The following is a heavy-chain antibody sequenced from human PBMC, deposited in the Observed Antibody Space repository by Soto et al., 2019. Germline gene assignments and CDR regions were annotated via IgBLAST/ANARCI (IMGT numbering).Heavy chain of an antibody. CDR1: GGSISSGGYY. D-gene: IGHD3-22*01. CDR3: AIHNYYTGSGYYPSCAEYLKH. Sequence: PSETLSLTCTVSGGSISSGGYYWSWIRQYPGKGLEWIGYISYSRSTYYNPSLKSRITISVDTSKNQFFLKLRSVTAADTAVYYCAIHNYYTGSGYYPSCAEYLKHWGQGTLVPVSP. J-gene: IGHJ1*01. V-gene: IGHV4-31*03. CDR2: ISYSRST.